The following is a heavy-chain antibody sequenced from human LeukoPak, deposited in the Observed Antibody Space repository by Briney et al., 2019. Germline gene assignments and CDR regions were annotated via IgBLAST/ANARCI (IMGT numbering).Heavy chain of an antibody. V-gene: IGHV4-4*07. J-gene: IGHJ4*02. D-gene: IGHD6-13*01. CDR3: AREGGYSSSWFPFDY. CDR1: GGSISSYY. CDR2: IYTSGST. Sequence: SETLSLTCTVSGGSISSYYWSWIRQPAGKGLEWIGRIYTSGSTNYNPSLKSRVTMSADTSKNQFSLKLSSVTAADTAVYYCAREGGYSSSWFPFDYWGQGTLVTVSS.